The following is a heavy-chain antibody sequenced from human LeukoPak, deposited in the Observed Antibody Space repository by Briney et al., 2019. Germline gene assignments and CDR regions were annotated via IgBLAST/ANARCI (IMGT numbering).Heavy chain of an antibody. V-gene: IGHV4-39*07. Sequence: SETLSLTCTVSGGSISSYYWGWIRQPPGKGLEWIGSIYYSGSTYYNPSLKSRVTISVDTSKNQFSLKLSSVTAADTAVYYCARGPYDYMDYWGQGTLVTVSS. CDR3: ARGPYDYMDY. D-gene: IGHD2-2*01. CDR2: IYYSGST. J-gene: IGHJ4*02. CDR1: GGSISSYY.